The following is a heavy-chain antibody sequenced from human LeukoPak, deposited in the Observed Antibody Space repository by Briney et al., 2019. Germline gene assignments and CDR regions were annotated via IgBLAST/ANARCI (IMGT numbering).Heavy chain of an antibody. Sequence: GGSLRLSCAASGFTFSSYAMSWVRQAPGKGLEWVSVIYSGGSTYYADSVKGRFTISRDNSKNTLYLQMNSPRAEDTAVYYCATGRYWNDGFDYWGQGTLVTVSS. CDR2: IYSGGST. CDR1: GFTFSSYA. D-gene: IGHD1-1*01. CDR3: ATGRYWNDGFDY. J-gene: IGHJ4*02. V-gene: IGHV3-53*01.